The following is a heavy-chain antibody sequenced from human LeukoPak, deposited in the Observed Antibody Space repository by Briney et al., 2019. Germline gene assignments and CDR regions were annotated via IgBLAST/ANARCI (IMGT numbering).Heavy chain of an antibody. CDR2: ISYDGSNK. CDR3: ARGLYYYDSSGYHPVAY. CDR1: GLTFSSFA. D-gene: IGHD3-22*01. J-gene: IGHJ4*02. V-gene: IGHV3-30-3*01. Sequence: GGSLRPSCAASGLTFSSFAMHWVRQAPAKGLEWVEVISYDGSNKYFADSVKGRFTISRDDSKNTLYLQMNSLRVEDTAVYYCARGLYYYDSSGYHPVAYWGQGTLVTVSS.